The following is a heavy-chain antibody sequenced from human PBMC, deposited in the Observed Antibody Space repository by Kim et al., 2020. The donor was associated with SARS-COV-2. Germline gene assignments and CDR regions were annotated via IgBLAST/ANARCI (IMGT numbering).Heavy chain of an antibody. Sequence: SETLSLTCTVSGDSVSSNSYYWSWIRQPPGKGLEWFGYIYHNGRTNYNPSLKSRVTVSVDTSKNQFSLRLRSVTAADTDVYYCARVGLYSGSYYFDFWGQGTLVTVSS. CDR2: IYHNGRT. V-gene: IGHV4-61*01. J-gene: IGHJ4*02. CDR3: ARVGLYSGSYYFDF. CDR1: GDSVSSNSYY. D-gene: IGHD1-26*01.